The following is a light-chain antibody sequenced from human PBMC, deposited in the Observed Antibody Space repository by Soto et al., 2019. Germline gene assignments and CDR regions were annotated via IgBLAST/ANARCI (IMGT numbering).Light chain of an antibody. CDR1: SSDVGSNNR. CDR3: SSHTRSSTFV. V-gene: IGLV2-18*02. CDR2: GVS. Sequence: QSALTQPPSVSGSPGQSVSISCTGTSSDVGSNNRVSWYQQPPGTAPKLMIYGVSNRPSGVPDRFSGSKSGNTASLTISGLQAEDEADYYCSSHTRSSTFVFGTGTKLTVL. J-gene: IGLJ1*01.